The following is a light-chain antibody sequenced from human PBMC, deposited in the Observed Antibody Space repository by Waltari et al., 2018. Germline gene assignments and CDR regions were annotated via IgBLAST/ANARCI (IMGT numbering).Light chain of an antibody. Sequence: DIKMTQSPSSMSASLGESVSITCRASESISTFLNWYQQRVGTSPQVLSYGATTLHSGVPSRFNGSGAGTEFTLTITGLQRDDIATYYCQQSYSFPPTFGQGTKVEVK. CDR2: GAT. CDR3: QQSYSFPPT. J-gene: IGKJ1*01. CDR1: ESISTF. V-gene: IGKV1-39*01.